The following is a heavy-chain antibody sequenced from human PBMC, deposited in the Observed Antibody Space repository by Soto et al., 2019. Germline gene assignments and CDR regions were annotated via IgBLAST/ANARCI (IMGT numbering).Heavy chain of an antibody. D-gene: IGHD3-10*01. V-gene: IGHV4-31*03. CDR1: GGSIRSGGYY. Sequence: QVQLQESGPGLVKPSQTLSLTCTVSGGSIRSGGYYWSWIRQHPGKGLEWNGYIDYSGSTYNKPSLKSRVTISVDTSKNQYSMKRSYVTAGETAGYYVAREPVIWGQGTLVTVSS. CDR3: AREPVI. CDR2: IDYSGST. J-gene: IGHJ4*02.